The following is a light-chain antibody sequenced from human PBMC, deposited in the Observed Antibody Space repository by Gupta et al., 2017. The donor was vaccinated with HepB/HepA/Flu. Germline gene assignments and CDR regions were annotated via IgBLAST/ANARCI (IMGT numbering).Light chain of an antibody. CDR1: QSVSRK. Sequence: EILMTQSPATLSVSPGERATLSCRASQSVSRKLAWYQQKPGQPPRLLMYDSSNRVTGITASFSGSGSGIDFTLTISSRQYEAFEVYYCQQYNSWVTFGRGTKVEIK. V-gene: IGKV3-15*01. CDR2: DSS. J-gene: IGKJ4*01. CDR3: QQYNSWVT.